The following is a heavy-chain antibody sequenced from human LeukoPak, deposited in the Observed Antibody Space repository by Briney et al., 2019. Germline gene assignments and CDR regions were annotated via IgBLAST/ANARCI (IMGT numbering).Heavy chain of an antibody. CDR1: GFTFRSYW. Sequence: GGSLRLSCAASGFTFRSYWMSWVRQAPGKGLEWVASIKDDGSEKYCVDSVKGRFTISRDNAKNSLYLQMNSLRTEDTALYYCAKENYDILTGSDYYYYYMDVWGKGTTVTIS. CDR3: AKENYDILTGSDYYYYYMDV. V-gene: IGHV3-7*03. J-gene: IGHJ6*03. CDR2: IKDDGSEK. D-gene: IGHD3-9*01.